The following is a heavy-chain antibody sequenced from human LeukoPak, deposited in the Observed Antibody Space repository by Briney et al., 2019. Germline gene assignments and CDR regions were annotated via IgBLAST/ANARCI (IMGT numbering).Heavy chain of an antibody. CDR3: ARRVQPNAGPFDS. CDR1: GFTFSGCA. CDR2: ISGDSAKT. D-gene: IGHD3-10*01. Sequence: GGSLRLSCAASGFTFSGCALSWVRQAPGKGLEWVAGISGDSAKTYYADSVKARFTISRDNSKNTLFLQMDRLRAEDTAVYYCARRVQPNAGPFDSWGQGTLASVS. J-gene: IGHJ4*02. V-gene: IGHV3-23*01.